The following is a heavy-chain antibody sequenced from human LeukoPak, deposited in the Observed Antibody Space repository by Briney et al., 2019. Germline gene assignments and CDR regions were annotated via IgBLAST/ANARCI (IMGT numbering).Heavy chain of an antibody. CDR3: ARGGAMVRGVSPLDY. J-gene: IGHJ4*02. V-gene: IGHV3-21*01. CDR2: ISSSGNYI. CDR1: GFTFSSHT. Sequence: GGSLRLSCAASGFTFSSHTMNWVRRAPGKGLEWVSSISSSGNYIYYADSVKGRFTISRDNAKNSLYLQMNSLRAEDTAVYYCARGGAMVRGVSPLDYWGQGTLVTVSS. D-gene: IGHD3-10*01.